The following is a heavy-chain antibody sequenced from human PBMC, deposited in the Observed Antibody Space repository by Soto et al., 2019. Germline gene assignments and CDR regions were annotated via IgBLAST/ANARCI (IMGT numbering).Heavy chain of an antibody. D-gene: IGHD6-19*01. J-gene: IGHJ4*02. CDR3: ARTALAVAGTYYFDY. V-gene: IGHV3-21*01. Sequence: GGSLSLSCEASGFTFTSDSRTWVRQAPGKGLEWVSSISSHGRDIFYADSVKGRFTISRDNAKNSLYLQMNSLRAEDTAVYYCARTALAVAGTYYFDYWGQGTLVTVSS. CDR1: GFTFTSDS. CDR2: ISSHGRDI.